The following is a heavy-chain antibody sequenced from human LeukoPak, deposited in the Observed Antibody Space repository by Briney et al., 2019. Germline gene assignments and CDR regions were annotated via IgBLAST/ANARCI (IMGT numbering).Heavy chain of an antibody. Sequence: ASVKVSCKAFGNIFTGNYLYWVRQAPGQGLEWMGWINPNSGGTKYAEKFQGRVTMTRDTSISTVYMELSRLRSDDTAIYYCARHNILTDNFDDWGQGTLVTVSS. V-gene: IGHV1-2*02. CDR2: INPNSGGT. J-gene: IGHJ4*02. CDR1: GNIFTGNY. CDR3: ARHNILTDNFDD. D-gene: IGHD3-9*01.